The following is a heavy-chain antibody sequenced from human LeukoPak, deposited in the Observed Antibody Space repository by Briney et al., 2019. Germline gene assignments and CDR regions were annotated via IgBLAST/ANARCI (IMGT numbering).Heavy chain of an antibody. Sequence: GGSLRLSCTVSGFTVSSNSMSWVRQAPGKGLEWVSFIYSDNTHYSDSVKGRFTISRDNAKNTLYLQMNSLRAEDTAVYYCARRSAARDAFDIWGQGTMVTGSS. D-gene: IGHD6-6*01. CDR1: GFTVSSNS. V-gene: IGHV3-53*01. CDR3: ARRSAARDAFDI. CDR2: IYSDNT. J-gene: IGHJ3*02.